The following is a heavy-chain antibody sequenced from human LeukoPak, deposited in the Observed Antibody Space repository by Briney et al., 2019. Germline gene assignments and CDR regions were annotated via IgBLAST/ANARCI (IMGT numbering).Heavy chain of an antibody. Sequence: GGSLRLSCAVSGFTFSTYWMNWVRQAPGKGPEWVANIKPDGSGKFYVDSVKGRFTVSRDNAKNLLYLQMNSLRAEDTALYYCARGASYWGQGTLVTVSS. CDR3: ARGASY. J-gene: IGHJ4*02. CDR1: GFTFSTYW. V-gene: IGHV3-7*04. CDR2: IKPDGSGK.